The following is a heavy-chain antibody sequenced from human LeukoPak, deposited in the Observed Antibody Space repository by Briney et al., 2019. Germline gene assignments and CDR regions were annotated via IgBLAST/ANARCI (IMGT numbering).Heavy chain of an antibody. J-gene: IGHJ5*02. Sequence: ASVKVSCKASGYTFTSYDINWVRQAPGQGLEWMGWMNPNSGNTGYAQKFQGRVTITRNTSISTAYMELSSLRSDDTAVYYCARGRGGTYYSDTKWFDPWGQGTLVTVSS. CDR3: ARGRGGTYYSDTKWFDP. D-gene: IGHD1-26*01. CDR1: GYTFTSYD. V-gene: IGHV1-8*03. CDR2: MNPNSGNT.